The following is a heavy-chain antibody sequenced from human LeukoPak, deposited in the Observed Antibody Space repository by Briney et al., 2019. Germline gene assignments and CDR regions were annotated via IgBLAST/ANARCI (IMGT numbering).Heavy chain of an antibody. J-gene: IGHJ4*02. V-gene: IGHV3-7*01. CDR3: ARDPGWVNY. Sequence: GGSLRVSCAASGFAFSSYWMHWVRQAPGKGLEWVANIKDEGSEKYYVDSVKGRFTISRDNAKNSLYLQMNSLRAEDTAVYYCARDPGWVNYWGQGTLVTVSS. CDR1: GFAFSSYW. D-gene: IGHD3-16*01. CDR2: IKDEGSEK.